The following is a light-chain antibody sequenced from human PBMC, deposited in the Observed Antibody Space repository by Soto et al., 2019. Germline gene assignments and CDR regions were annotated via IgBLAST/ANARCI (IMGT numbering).Light chain of an antibody. Sequence: EENQSPAPQSSSVGDRVTLTYREIQSISSYVNWYQQKPGKAPKLLIYAASSLQSGVPSRFSGSGSGTDFTLTVSSLQPEGFATYYCQQSYSTPSITFGQGTRLEI. CDR3: QQSYSTPSIT. V-gene: IGKV1-39*01. CDR1: QSISSY. J-gene: IGKJ5*01. CDR2: AAS.